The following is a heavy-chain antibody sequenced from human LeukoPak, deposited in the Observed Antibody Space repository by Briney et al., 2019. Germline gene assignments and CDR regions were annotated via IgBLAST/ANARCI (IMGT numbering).Heavy chain of an antibody. CDR3: ARGRNLRQANAFDM. CDR2: KNQDGSEK. CDR1: GFTFSSHW. J-gene: IGHJ3*02. V-gene: IGHV3-7*04. D-gene: IGHD3-3*01. Sequence: PGGSLRLSCAASGFTFSSHWMSWVRQAPGKGLGGVASKNQDGSEKEYVDSVKGRFTISRDNAKKSLYLQMNRLTAEDTAVYYCARGRNLRQANAFDMWGQGTMVTVSS.